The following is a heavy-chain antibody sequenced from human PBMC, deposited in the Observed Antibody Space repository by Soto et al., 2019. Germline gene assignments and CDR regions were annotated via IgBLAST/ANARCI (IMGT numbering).Heavy chain of an antibody. D-gene: IGHD3-10*01. CDR2: ISGYNGNT. CDR1: GYNFTSYG. CDR3: AREAVGGGLVRGDHWFGP. Sequence: QVQLVQSGAEVKKPGASVKVSCKTSGYNFTSYGISWVRQAPGQGLEWMGWISGYNGNTNYAQKLQGRVTMTTDTSTRTAYMELRRLRSDDTALYYWAREAVGGGLVRGDHWFGPWGQGTLVTVSS. V-gene: IGHV1-18*01. J-gene: IGHJ5*02.